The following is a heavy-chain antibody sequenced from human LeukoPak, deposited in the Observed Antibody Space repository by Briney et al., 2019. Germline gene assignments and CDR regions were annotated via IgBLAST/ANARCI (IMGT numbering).Heavy chain of an antibody. J-gene: IGHJ4*02. D-gene: IGHD2-2*01. CDR1: GFTFEDHV. CDR2: ISWSGDRM. Sequence: PGRSLRLSCAASGFTFEDHVMHWVRHAPGKGLEWVSSISWSGDRMGYADAVKGRFTISRDNAKNSPFLQMNSLRVEDTALYYCAKDLGGSATTVWGQGTLVTVSS. CDR3: AKDLGGSATTV. V-gene: IGHV3-9*01.